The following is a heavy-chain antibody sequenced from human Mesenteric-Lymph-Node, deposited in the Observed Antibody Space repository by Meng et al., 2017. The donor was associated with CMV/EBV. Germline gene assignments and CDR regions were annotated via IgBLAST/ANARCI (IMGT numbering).Heavy chain of an antibody. D-gene: IGHD2-2*02. J-gene: IGHJ4*02. V-gene: IGHV3-23*01. Sequence: GESLKISCAASGFTFSSYAMSWVRQAPGKGLQWVSAISGSGGTTYYADSVKGRFTISSDNSKNTLYLQMNSLRAEDTAVYYCAKDLRCSSTSCYKSYWGQGTLVTVSS. CDR1: GFTFSSYA. CDR2: ISGSGGTT. CDR3: AKDLRCSSTSCYKSY.